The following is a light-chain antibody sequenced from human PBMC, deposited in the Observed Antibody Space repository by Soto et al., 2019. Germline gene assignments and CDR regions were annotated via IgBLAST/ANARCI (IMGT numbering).Light chain of an antibody. Sequence: EIVLTQSPATLSVSPGERATLSCRASQSVSSYLAWYQQKPGQAPRLLIYGASTRATGIPARFSGSGSGTDFTLTISSLQSEDFAVYYCQQYSNWPRTFGGGTKVDIK. J-gene: IGKJ4*01. CDR1: QSVSSY. CDR3: QQYSNWPRT. V-gene: IGKV3D-15*01. CDR2: GAS.